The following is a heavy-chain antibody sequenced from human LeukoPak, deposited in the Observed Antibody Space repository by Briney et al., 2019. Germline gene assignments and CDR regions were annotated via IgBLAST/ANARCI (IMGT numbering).Heavy chain of an antibody. V-gene: IGHV3-30*04. CDR1: GFTFGDYA. CDR3: ARFALKTPPTD. CDR2: ISFEGRST. Sequence: TGGSLRLSCTASGFTFGDYAMSWVRQAPGEGLEWLAVISFEGRSTFYGDSVKGRFTISRDNFNKTVYLQMNSLIFEDTAVYYCARFALKTPPTDWGQGTLVTVSS. J-gene: IGHJ4*02.